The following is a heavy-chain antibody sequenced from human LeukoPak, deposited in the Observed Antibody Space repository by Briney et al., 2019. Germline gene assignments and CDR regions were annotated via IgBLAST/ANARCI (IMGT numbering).Heavy chain of an antibody. CDR2: IYYSGST. CDR1: GGSISSSSYY. CDR3: ARHSSFAVGATHFFDY. V-gene: IGHV4-39*01. D-gene: IGHD1-26*01. J-gene: IGHJ4*02. Sequence: SKTLSLTCTVSGGSISSSSYYWGWIRQPPGKGLEWIGSIYYSGSTYYNPSLKSRVTISVDTSKNQFSLKLSSVTAADTAVYYCARHSSFAVGATHFFDYWGQGTLVTVSS.